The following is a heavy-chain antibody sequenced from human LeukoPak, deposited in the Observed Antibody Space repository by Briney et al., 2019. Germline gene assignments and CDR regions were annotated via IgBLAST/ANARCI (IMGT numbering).Heavy chain of an antibody. J-gene: IGHJ4*02. CDR1: GGPIIASY. Sequence: PSETLSLTCAVSGGPIIASYWSWIRQPAGKGLEWIGYTHYSGTGNYNPSLKSRVTISIDTSKNRFSLRLTSVTAADTAVYYCARVRFYDTTGYSTSYYLDYWGQGALVTVFS. D-gene: IGHD3-22*01. CDR3: ARVRFYDTTGYSTSYYLDY. CDR2: THYSGTG. V-gene: IGHV4-59*01.